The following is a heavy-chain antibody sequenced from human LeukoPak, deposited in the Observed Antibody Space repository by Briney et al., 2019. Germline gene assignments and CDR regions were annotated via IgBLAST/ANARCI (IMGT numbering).Heavy chain of an antibody. CDR2: ISHSAYTT. CDR1: GFSFSSYA. Sequence: QAGGSLRLSCAASGFSFSSYAMSWVRQAPGKGLEWVSTISHSAYTTYYADSVKGRFTISRDNSKNTLYLQMNSLRAEDTAVYYCAKAGQPYYYDSSGYFDYWGQGILVTVSS. CDR3: AKAGQPYYYDSSGYFDY. D-gene: IGHD3-22*01. V-gene: IGHV3-23*01. J-gene: IGHJ4*02.